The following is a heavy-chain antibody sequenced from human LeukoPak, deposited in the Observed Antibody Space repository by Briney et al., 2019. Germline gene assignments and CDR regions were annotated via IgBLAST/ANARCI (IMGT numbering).Heavy chain of an antibody. CDR2: ISWNSGSI. V-gene: IGHV3-9*01. D-gene: IGHD3-22*01. Sequence: GGSLRLSCAASGFAFYDYAMHWVWQAPGKGLEWVSGISWNSGSIGYADSVKGRFTISRDNAKNSLYLQMNSLRAEDTALYYCAKDLNLNYYDSSGDYWGQGTLVTVSS. CDR1: GFAFYDYA. J-gene: IGHJ4*02. CDR3: AKDLNLNYYDSSGDY.